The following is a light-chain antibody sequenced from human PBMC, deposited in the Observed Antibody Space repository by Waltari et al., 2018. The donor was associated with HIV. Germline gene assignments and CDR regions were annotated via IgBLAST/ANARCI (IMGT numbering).Light chain of an antibody. CDR2: KDS. CDR3: YSAADNNLRV. Sequence: SSELTQPSSVSVSPGQTARITCSGDVLAKTYARWFQQKPGQAPVLVIYKDSERPSGIPERFSGSSSGTTVTLTISGAQVEDEADYYCYSAADNNLRVFGGGTKLTVL. J-gene: IGLJ3*02. CDR1: VLAKTY. V-gene: IGLV3-27*01.